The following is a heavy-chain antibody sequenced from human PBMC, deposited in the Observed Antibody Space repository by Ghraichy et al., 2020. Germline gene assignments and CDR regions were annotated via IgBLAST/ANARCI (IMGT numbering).Heavy chain of an antibody. V-gene: IGHV3-23*01. CDR1: GFTFSTYD. Sequence: GGSLRLSCAASGFTFSTYDLTWVRQAPGKGLEFVSSITTSRGRTYYGESVKGRFAISRDNSNNTLFLQMNSLRVEDTAVYYCAIAPYPARSFYNLGYWCQGTQVTVSS. D-gene: IGHD1-1*01. J-gene: IGHJ4*02. CDR2: ITTSRGRT. CDR3: AIAPYPARSFYNLGY.